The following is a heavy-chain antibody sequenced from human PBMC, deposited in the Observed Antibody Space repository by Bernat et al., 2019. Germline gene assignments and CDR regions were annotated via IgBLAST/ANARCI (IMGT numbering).Heavy chain of an antibody. CDR3: ARDLSGLNYGMVV. J-gene: IGHJ6*02. D-gene: IGHD3/OR15-3a*01. V-gene: IGHV3-33*01. Sequence: QVQLVESGGGVVQPGRSLRLSCAASGFTFSSYGMHWVRQAPGKGLEWVAVIWYDGSNKYYADSVKGRFTISRDKSKNTLYLQMNSLRAEDTAVYYCARDLSGLNYGMVVWGQGTTVTVSS. CDR1: GFTFSSYG. CDR2: IWYDGSNK.